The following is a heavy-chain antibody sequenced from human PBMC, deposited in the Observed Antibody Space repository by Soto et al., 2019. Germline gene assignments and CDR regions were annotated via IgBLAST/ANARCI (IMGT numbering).Heavy chain of an antibody. CDR3: ARGIRSHYGSAY. CDR2: INADGSST. V-gene: IGHV3-74*01. CDR1: GFTFNNYW. D-gene: IGHD4-17*01. Sequence: GGSLRLSCEASGFTFNNYWMHWVRQSPGKGLEWVSRINADGSSTGYADSVKGRFTISRDNARDTLYLQMNSLRAEDAAEYYWARGIRSHYGSAYWGQGTLVTVSS. J-gene: IGHJ4*02.